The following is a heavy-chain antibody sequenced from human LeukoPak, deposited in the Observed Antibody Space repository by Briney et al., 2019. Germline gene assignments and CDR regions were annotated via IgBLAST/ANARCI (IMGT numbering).Heavy chain of an antibody. J-gene: IGHJ4*02. CDR1: GFTFSSYG. CDR2: IYSGGST. CDR3: ARGPPDGDYFGY. V-gene: IGHV3-53*01. D-gene: IGHD1-14*01. Sequence: GGSLRLSCAASGFTFSSYGMSWVRQAPGKGLEWVSVIYSGGSTYYADSVKGRFTISRDNSKNTLYLQMNSLRAEDTAVYYCARGPPDGDYFGYWGQGTLVTVSS.